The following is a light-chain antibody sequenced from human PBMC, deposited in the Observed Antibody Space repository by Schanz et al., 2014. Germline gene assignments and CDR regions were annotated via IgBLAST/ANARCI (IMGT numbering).Light chain of an antibody. V-gene: IGLV2-11*01. Sequence: QSALTQPRSVSGSPGQSVTISCAGTSSDVGGHNYVSWYQQHPGKAPKLIIYDVSVRPSGVPDRFSGSKSVNTASLTISGLQAEDEADYYCCSYAGSYNFWVFGGGTKLTVL. CDR3: CSYAGSYNFWV. J-gene: IGLJ3*02. CDR1: SSDVGGHNY. CDR2: DVS.